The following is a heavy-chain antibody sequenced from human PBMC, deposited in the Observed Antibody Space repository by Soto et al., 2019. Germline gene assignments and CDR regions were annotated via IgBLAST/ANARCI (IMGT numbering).Heavy chain of an antibody. CDR2: LSSSGSSI. Sequence: EVQLVESGGTLVQPGGSLRLSCAASGFNFSTYTMNWVRQAPGKGLEWISYLSSSGSSIYYADSVKGRFTISRDNAKNTLYLQMHSLRADDSAVYFCAIEIHGRSCRCVSCYPWGQGTLVIVSS. D-gene: IGHD2-15*01. CDR3: AIEIHGRSCRCVSCYP. J-gene: IGHJ5*02. CDR1: GFNFSTYT. V-gene: IGHV3-48*01.